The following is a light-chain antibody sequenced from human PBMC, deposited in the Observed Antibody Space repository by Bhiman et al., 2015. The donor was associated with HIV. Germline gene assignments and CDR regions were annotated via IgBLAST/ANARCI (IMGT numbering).Light chain of an antibody. CDR1: SSDIGSYTL. Sequence: QSALTQPASMSGSPGQSITISCTGTSSDIGSYTLVSWYQQYPGKAPKLMIYDVSNRPSGVPNRFSGSKSDNTASLTISGLQAEDEADYYCSSYTTSSTYVFGTGTKVTV. V-gene: IGLV2-14*02. J-gene: IGLJ1*01. CDR2: DVS. CDR3: SSYTTSSTYV.